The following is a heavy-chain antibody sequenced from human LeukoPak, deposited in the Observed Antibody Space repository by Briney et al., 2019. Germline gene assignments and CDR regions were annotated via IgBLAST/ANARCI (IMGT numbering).Heavy chain of an antibody. CDR3: ARDQSRDIRVDFDY. D-gene: IGHD2-15*01. CDR1: GYTFGKYA. CDR2: IDGGNGDT. V-gene: IGHV1-3*01. J-gene: IGHJ4*02. Sequence: ASVKVSCKTSGYTFGKYAIHWVRQAPGQRLEWMGWIDGGNGDTRFSQKFQDRVSFTRDTFATTAYMELTSLRSEDTAIYYCARDQSRDIRVDFDYWGQGTLVTVSS.